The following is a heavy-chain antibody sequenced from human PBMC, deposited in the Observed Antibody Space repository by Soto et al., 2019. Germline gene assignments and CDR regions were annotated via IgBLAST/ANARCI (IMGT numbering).Heavy chain of an antibody. CDR1: GITFSSYA. CDR2: ISYDGSNK. Sequence: QVQLVESGGGVVQPGRSLRLSCAASGITFSSYAMHWVRQAPGKGLEWVAVISYDGSNKYYADSVKGRFTISRDNSKNTLYLQMNSLRAEDTAVYYCARELERLFDYWGQGNLVTVSS. D-gene: IGHD1-1*01. CDR3: ARELERLFDY. J-gene: IGHJ4*02. V-gene: IGHV3-30-3*01.